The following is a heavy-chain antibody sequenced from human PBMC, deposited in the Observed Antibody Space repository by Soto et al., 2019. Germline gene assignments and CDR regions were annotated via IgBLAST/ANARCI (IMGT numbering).Heavy chain of an antibody. V-gene: IGHV4-39*01. CDR2: IYYSGST. CDR3: ASPTLGAFDI. D-gene: IGHD3-16*01. Sequence: SETLSLTCTVSGGSISSSNYYWGWIRQPQGKGLEWIGCIYYSGSTAYNSSLKSRVTMSVDTSKNQLSLRLSSVTAADTAVYYCASPTLGAFDIWGQGTMVTVSS. CDR1: GGSISSSNYY. J-gene: IGHJ3*02.